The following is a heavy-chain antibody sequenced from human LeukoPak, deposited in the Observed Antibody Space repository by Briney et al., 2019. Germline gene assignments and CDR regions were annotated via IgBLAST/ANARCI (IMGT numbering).Heavy chain of an antibody. CDR2: IYSGGST. D-gene: IGHD2-2*01. CDR1: GFTVSSNY. V-gene: IGHV3-53*01. CDR3: ARGVPAGNFDY. Sequence: PGGSLRLSCAASGFTVSSNYMSWVRQAPGEGLEWVSVIYSGGSTYYADSVKGRFTISRDNSKNTLYLQMNSLRAEDTAVYYCARGVPAGNFDYWGQGTLVTVPS. J-gene: IGHJ4*02.